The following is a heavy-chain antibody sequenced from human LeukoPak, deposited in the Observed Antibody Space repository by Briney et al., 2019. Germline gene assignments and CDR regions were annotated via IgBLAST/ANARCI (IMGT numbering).Heavy chain of an antibody. CDR2: IKQDGSEK. CDR1: AFTFSSYW. D-gene: IGHD3-9*01. CDR3: ARDLPNYDILTGYRWFDP. V-gene: IGHV3-7*03. Sequence: PGGSLRLSCAASAFTFSSYWMSWVRQAPGKGLEWVANIKQDGSEKYYVDSVKGRFTISRDNAKNSLYLQMNSLRAEDTAVYYCARDLPNYDILTGYRWFDPWGQGTLVTVSS. J-gene: IGHJ5*02.